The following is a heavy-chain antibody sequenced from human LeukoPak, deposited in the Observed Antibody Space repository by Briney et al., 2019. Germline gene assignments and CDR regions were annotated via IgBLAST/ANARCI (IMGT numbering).Heavy chain of an antibody. J-gene: IGHJ4*02. CDR3: VRLGRCSGGHCLDDY. CDR1: GDSINSYY. CDR2: IHYSGST. Sequence: SETLSLTCTVSGDSINSYYWAWIRQPSGKGLEWIGFIHYSGSTTYNPSLKSRVTISIETSKTQFSLKLNSVTAADTAVYFCVRLGRCSGGHCLDDYWGQGTLVTVSS. V-gene: IGHV4-59*01. D-gene: IGHD2-15*01.